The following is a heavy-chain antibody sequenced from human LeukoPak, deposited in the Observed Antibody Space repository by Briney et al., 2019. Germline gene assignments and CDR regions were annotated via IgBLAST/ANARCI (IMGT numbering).Heavy chain of an antibody. CDR1: GYTFTSYG. J-gene: IGHJ4*02. D-gene: IGHD5-12*01. V-gene: IGHV1-2*02. CDR2: TNPNSGGT. Sequence: GASVKVSCKASGYTFTSYGISWVRQAPGQGLEWMGWTNPNSGGTNYAQKFQGRVTMTRDTSISTAYMELSRLRSDDTAVYYCARGGYSGYGYSGYWGQGTLVTVSS. CDR3: ARGGYSGYGYSGY.